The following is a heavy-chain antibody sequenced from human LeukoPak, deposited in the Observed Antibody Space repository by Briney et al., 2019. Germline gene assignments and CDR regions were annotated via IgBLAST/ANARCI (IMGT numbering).Heavy chain of an antibody. Sequence: PSETLSLTCTVSGGSISSYYWSWIRQPPGKGLEWIGYIYYCGSTNYNPSLKSRVTISVDTSKNQFSLKLSSVTAADTAVYYCARDLLVITAPHDAFDIWGQGTMVTVSS. CDR2: IYYCGST. CDR1: GGSISSYY. J-gene: IGHJ3*02. V-gene: IGHV4-59*01. D-gene: IGHD3-9*01. CDR3: ARDLLVITAPHDAFDI.